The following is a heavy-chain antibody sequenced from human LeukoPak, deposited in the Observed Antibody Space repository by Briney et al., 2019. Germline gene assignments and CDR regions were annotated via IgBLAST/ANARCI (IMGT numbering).Heavy chain of an antibody. J-gene: IGHJ4*02. D-gene: IGHD3-9*01. CDR1: GFTVSSNY. CDR2: IYSGGST. V-gene: IGHV3-66*01. Sequence: GGSLRLSCAASGFTVSSNYMSWVRQAPGKGLEWVSVIYSGGSTYYADSVKGRFTISRDNSKNTLYLQMNSLRAEDTAVYYCAKEDYDILTGYRDYFYYFDYWGQGTLVTVSS. CDR3: AKEDYDILTGYRDYFYYFDY.